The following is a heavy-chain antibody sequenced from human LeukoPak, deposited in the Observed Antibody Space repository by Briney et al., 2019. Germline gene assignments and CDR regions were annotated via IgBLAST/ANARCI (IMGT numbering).Heavy chain of an antibody. Sequence: SETLSLXCAVYGGSFSGYYWSWIRQPPGKGLEWIGEINHSGSTNYNPSLKSRVTISVDTSKNQFSLKLSSVTAADTAVYYCARRGRGYSSSTSCYRAGAFDIWGQGTMVTVSS. J-gene: IGHJ3*02. CDR3: ARRGRGYSSSTSCYRAGAFDI. CDR1: GGSFSGYY. V-gene: IGHV4-34*01. D-gene: IGHD2-2*02. CDR2: INHSGST.